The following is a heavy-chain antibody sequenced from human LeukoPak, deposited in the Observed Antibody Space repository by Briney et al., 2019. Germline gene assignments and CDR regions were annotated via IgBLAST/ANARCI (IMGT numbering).Heavy chain of an antibody. CDR3: ARGFSSSSWYYYGMDV. J-gene: IGHJ6*02. CDR2: INSDGSYT. Sequence: PGGSLRLSCVASGFSFSNYWMYWGRQAPGKGLVWVSRINSDGSYTDYADSAKGRFTISRDNAKDTLYLQMNSLRAEDTAVYYCARGFSSSSWYYYGMDVWGQGTTVTVSS. CDR1: GFSFSNYW. V-gene: IGHV3-74*01. D-gene: IGHD6-13*01.